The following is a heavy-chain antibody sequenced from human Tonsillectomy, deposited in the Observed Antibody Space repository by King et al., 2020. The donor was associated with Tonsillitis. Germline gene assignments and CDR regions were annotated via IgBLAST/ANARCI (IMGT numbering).Heavy chain of an antibody. J-gene: IGHJ3*02. V-gene: IGHV3-74*01. CDR1: VFTFSDYW. CDR3: ARVTTGAFDI. CDR2: INSDGSSI. Sequence: VQLVESGGGLVQPGGSLRLSCAGSVFTFSDYWMHWVRQAPGKGLVWVSGINSDGSSIIYAYSVKGRITITRDIAKNTPYLQMNGLRAEDTAEYYCARVTTGAFDIWGQGTMVTVSS. D-gene: IGHD4-17*01.